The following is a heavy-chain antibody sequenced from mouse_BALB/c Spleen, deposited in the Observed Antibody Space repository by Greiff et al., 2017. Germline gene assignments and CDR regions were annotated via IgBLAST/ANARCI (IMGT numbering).Heavy chain of an antibody. CDR1: GFTFSSYT. D-gene: IGHD1-1*01. CDR3: ATYYGSSAWFAY. CDR2: ISNGGGST. V-gene: IGHV5-12-2*01. J-gene: IGHJ3*01. Sequence: DVKLVESGGGLVQPGGSLKLSCAASGFTFSSYTMSWVRQTPEKRLEWVAYISNGGGSTYYPDTVKGRFTISRDNAKNTLYLQMSSLKSEDTAMYYCATYYGSSAWFAYWGQGTLVTVSA.